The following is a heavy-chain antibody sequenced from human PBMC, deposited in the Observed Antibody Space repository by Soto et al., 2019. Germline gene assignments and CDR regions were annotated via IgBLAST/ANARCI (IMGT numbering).Heavy chain of an antibody. CDR2: IYYSGST. V-gene: IGHV4-31*03. CDR3: ARGDCSSTSCYAVFDY. J-gene: IGHJ4*02. CDR1: GGSISSGGYY. Sequence: SETLSLTCTVSGGSISSGGYYWSWIRQHPGKGLEWIGYIYYSGSTYYNPSLKSRVTISVDTSKNQFSLKLSSVTAADTAVYYCARGDCSSTSCYAVFDYWGQGTLVTVSS. D-gene: IGHD2-2*01.